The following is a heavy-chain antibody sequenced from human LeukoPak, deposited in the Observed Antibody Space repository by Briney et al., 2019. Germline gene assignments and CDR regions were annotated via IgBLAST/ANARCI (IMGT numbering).Heavy chain of an antibody. Sequence: KPGGSLRLSCAASGLAFNNAWMTWVRQAPGKGLEGVGRIKSKTDGGTTDYAAPVQGRFTISRDDSKNTLYLQMNSVKTEDTAVYYCTPLTYHYDSSGYYYVGYFQHWGQGTLVTVSS. D-gene: IGHD3-22*01. J-gene: IGHJ1*01. CDR1: GLAFNNAW. CDR2: IKSKTDGGTT. CDR3: TPLTYHYDSSGYYYVGYFQH. V-gene: IGHV3-15*05.